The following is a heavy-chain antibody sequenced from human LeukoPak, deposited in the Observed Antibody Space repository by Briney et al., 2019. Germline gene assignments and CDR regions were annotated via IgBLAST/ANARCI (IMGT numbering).Heavy chain of an antibody. J-gene: IGHJ4*02. Sequence: GGSLRLSCAASGFTFSDYYMSWIRQAPGKGLEWVSYISSSGSTIYYADSVKGRFTISRDNAKNSLYLQMNSLRAEDTAVYYCAKDRDIVVVPAFDYWGQGTLVTVSS. CDR3: AKDRDIVVVPAFDY. V-gene: IGHV3-11*04. CDR2: ISSSGSTI. D-gene: IGHD2-2*01. CDR1: GFTFSDYY.